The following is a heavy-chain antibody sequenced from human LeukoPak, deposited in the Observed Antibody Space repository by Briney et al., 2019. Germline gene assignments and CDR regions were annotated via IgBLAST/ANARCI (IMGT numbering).Heavy chain of an antibody. V-gene: IGHV3-48*03. Sequence: PGGSLRLSCAASGFTFSSYEMNWVRQAPGKRLEWVSYISSSGSTIYYADSVKGRFTISRDNAKNSLYLQMNSLRAEDTAVYYCARVARYCSSTSCYSAGDYYYYGMDVWGKGTTVTVSS. J-gene: IGHJ6*04. CDR2: ISSSGSTI. CDR3: ARVARYCSSTSCYSAGDYYYYGMDV. CDR1: GFTFSSYE. D-gene: IGHD2-2*01.